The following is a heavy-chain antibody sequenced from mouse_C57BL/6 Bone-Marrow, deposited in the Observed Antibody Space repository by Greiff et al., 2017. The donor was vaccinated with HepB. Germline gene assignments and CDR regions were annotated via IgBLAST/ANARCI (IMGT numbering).Heavy chain of an antibody. CDR2: IHPSDSDT. CDR1: GYTFTSYW. Sequence: QVQLKQSGAELVKPGASVKVSCKASGYTFTSYWMHWVKQRPGQGLEWIGRIHPSDSDTNYNQKCKGKATLTVDKSSSTAYMQLSSLTSEDSAVYYCAISLYYYGSSSPFDYWGQGTTLTVSS. J-gene: IGHJ2*01. CDR3: AISLYYYGSSSPFDY. D-gene: IGHD1-1*01. V-gene: IGHV1-74*01.